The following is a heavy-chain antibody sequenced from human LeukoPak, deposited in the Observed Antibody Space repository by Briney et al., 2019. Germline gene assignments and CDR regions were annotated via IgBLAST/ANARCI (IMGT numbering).Heavy chain of an antibody. CDR1: GYSFSSYW. Sequence: GEFLKISCKGSGYSFSSYWIGWVRQMAGKGLGLMGIICPGDSDTRYSPFFQGHVTISADKSISTAYLPGSSLTASDAAMYFCARRVSSGWLFDYWGQGALVTVSS. J-gene: IGHJ4*02. CDR3: ARRVSSGWLFDY. D-gene: IGHD6-19*01. V-gene: IGHV5-51*01. CDR2: ICPGDSDT.